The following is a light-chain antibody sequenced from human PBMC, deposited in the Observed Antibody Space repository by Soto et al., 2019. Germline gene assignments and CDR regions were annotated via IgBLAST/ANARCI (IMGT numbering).Light chain of an antibody. V-gene: IGKV1-39*01. Sequence: DIQLTQSPSSLSASIGDRVTITCRASQTVGRALNWYQHKPGTAPKLLIYGTFILQSGVPSRFSGSGSETDFTLTISSLQPDDIGTYYCQQSANTPPYTFGQGTRLEI. CDR1: QTVGRA. CDR3: QQSANTPPYT. CDR2: GTF. J-gene: IGKJ2*01.